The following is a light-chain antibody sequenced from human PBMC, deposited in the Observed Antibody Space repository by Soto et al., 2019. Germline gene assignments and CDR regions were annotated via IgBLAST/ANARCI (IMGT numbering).Light chain of an antibody. CDR2: DAS. CDR3: QKYGSSPIN. CDR1: QSVSSSY. V-gene: IGKV3-20*01. J-gene: IGKJ5*01. Sequence: EIVFTQSPCALSLSPVERATLSFMASQSVSSSYLAWYQQKPGQAPRLLIHDASKRATGIPDRFSGSGSGTDFTLTVSRLEPEDFAVYYCQKYGSSPINFGQGTRLEIK.